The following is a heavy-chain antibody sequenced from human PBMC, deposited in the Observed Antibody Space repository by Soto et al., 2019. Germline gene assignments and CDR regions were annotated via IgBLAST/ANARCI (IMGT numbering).Heavy chain of an antibody. V-gene: IGHV1-8*01. D-gene: IGHD2-8*01. CDR3: ARFSFNAIPRSPIYI. J-gene: IGHJ4*02. CDR2: MNPNSGST. CDR1: GYSFTSYD. Sequence: ASVKVSCKASGYSFTSYDVNWVRQASGQGLEWMGWMNPNSGSTVIAQKFQGRVTMTRDSSISTAYMELSSLRPDDSAIYYCARFSFNAIPRSPIYIRGQGTAVTVS.